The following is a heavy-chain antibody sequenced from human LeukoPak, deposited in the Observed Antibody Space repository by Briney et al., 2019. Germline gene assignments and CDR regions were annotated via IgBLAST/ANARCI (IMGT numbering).Heavy chain of an antibody. Sequence: PSETLSLTCAVSGGSISSSNWWSWVRQPPGRGLEWIGEIYHSGSTNYNPSLKSRVTISVDKSKNQFSLKLSSVTAADTAVYYCARARYSGSYLFDYWGQGTLVTVSS. V-gene: IGHV4-4*02. CDR2: IYHSGST. CDR1: GGSISSSNW. D-gene: IGHD1-26*01. CDR3: ARARYSGSYLFDY. J-gene: IGHJ4*02.